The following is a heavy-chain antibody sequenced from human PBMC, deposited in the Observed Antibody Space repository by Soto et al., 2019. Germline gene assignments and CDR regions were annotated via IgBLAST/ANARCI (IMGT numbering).Heavy chain of an antibody. D-gene: IGHD3-22*01. CDR2: IIPIFGTA. CDR3: ARTIFDSSGYYLRYFDY. V-gene: IGHV1-69*13. J-gene: IGHJ4*02. Sequence: SVKVSCEASGGTFSSYAISCVRQAPGQGLEWMGGIIPIFGTANYAQKFQGRVTITADESTSTAYMELSSLRSEDTAVYYCARTIFDSSGYYLRYFDYWGQGTLVTVSS. CDR1: GGTFSSYA.